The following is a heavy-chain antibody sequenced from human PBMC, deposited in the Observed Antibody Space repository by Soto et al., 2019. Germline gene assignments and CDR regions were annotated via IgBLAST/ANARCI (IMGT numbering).Heavy chain of an antibody. CDR2: LSGSGGST. J-gene: IGHJ4*02. D-gene: IGHD2-15*01. Sequence: EVQLLESGGGLVQPGGSLRLSCAASGFTFSSYAMSCVRQAPGKGLEWVSALSGSGGSTYYADSVKGRFTISRDNSKNTLYMQMNSLRAEDTAVYYCAKDPLPVVVVAATSFYYFDYWGQGTLVTVSS. CDR1: GFTFSSYA. CDR3: AKDPLPVVVVAATSFYYFDY. V-gene: IGHV3-23*01.